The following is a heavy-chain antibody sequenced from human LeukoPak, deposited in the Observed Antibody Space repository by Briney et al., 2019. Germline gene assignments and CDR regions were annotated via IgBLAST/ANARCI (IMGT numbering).Heavy chain of an antibody. CDR1: GVSITSGSYY. J-gene: IGHJ4*02. V-gene: IGHV4-61*02. CDR3: ARGASPKDAVFFDY. D-gene: IGHD3-16*01. Sequence: PSQTLPLTCSVSGVSITSGSYYWGWIRQSAGKGLEWIGRVHYSGDIYHNAAFRSRAAVSGDASKNQFSLQLNSVTAADTAVYYCARGASPKDAVFFDYWGQGALVTVSS. CDR2: VHYSGDI.